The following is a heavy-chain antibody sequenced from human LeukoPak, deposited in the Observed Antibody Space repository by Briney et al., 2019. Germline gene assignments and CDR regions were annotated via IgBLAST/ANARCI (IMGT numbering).Heavy chain of an antibody. J-gene: IGHJ4*02. CDR2: ISYDGSNK. CDR3: ARDADGYFDY. V-gene: IGHV3-30*04. CDR1: GFTFSSYA. Sequence: GRSLRLSCAASGFTFSSYAMHWVRRAPGKGLEWVAVISYDGSNKYYADSVKGRFTISRDNSKNTLYLQMNSLRAEDTAVYYCARDADGYFDYWGQGTLVTVSS.